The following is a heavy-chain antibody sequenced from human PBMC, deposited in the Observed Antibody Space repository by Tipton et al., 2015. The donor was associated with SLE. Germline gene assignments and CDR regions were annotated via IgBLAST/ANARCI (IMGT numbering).Heavy chain of an antibody. Sequence: TLSLTCAVYGGSFSGYYWSWIRQPPGKGLEWIGEINHSGSTNNNPSLKSRVTISVDTSKNQFSLKLSSVTAADAAVYYCARSGYCTSTSCWDYYMDVWGKGTTVTVS. D-gene: IGHD2-2*01. CDR3: ARSGYCTSTSCWDYYMDV. J-gene: IGHJ6*03. V-gene: IGHV4-34*01. CDR1: GGSFSGYY. CDR2: INHSGST.